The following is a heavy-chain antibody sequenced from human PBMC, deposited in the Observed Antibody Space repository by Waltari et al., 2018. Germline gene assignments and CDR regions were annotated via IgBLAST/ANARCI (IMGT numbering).Heavy chain of an antibody. CDR3: ARAWGSGSYYPYYYYMDV. J-gene: IGHJ6*03. CDR2: INPSGGST. V-gene: IGHV1-46*01. Sequence: QVQLVQSGAEVKKPGASVKVSCKASGYTFTSYYMHWVRQAPGQGLEWMGIINPSGGSTSYAQKFQGRVTMTRDTSTSTVYMELSSLRSEDTAVYYCARAWGSGSYYPYYYYMDVWGKGTTVTVSS. D-gene: IGHD1-26*01. CDR1: GYTFTSYY.